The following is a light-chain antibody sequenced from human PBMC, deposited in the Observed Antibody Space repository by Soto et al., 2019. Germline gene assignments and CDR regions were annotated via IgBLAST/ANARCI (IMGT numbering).Light chain of an antibody. CDR1: SSDVGSYNL. Sequence: QSALTQPASVSGSPGQSITISCTGTSSDVGSYNLVSWYQQHPGKAPKLMIYEGSKRPSGDFKRFSGTKSSNTASLTISGLQAEDEADYYCCSYAGSSTLYVFGTGTKLTVL. V-gene: IGLV2-23*01. J-gene: IGLJ1*01. CDR3: CSYAGSSTLYV. CDR2: EGS.